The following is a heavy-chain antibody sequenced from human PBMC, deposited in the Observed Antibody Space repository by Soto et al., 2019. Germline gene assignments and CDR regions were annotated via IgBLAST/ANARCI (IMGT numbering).Heavy chain of an antibody. CDR3: ARHGYSGSPRSYYYYMDV. D-gene: IGHD5-12*01. V-gene: IGHV4-39*01. Sequence: SETLSLTCTVSGGSISSSSYYWGWIRQPPGKGLEWIGSIYYSGSTYYNPSLKSRVTISVDTSKNQFSLKLSSVTAADTAVHYCARHGYSGSPRSYYYYMDVWGKGTTVTVSS. CDR2: IYYSGST. CDR1: GGSISSSSYY. J-gene: IGHJ6*03.